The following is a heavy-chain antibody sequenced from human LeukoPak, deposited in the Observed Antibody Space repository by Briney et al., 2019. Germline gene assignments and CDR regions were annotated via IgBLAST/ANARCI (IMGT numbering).Heavy chain of an antibody. CDR2: IYYSGST. D-gene: IGHD2-2*01. Sequence: SETLSLTCTVSGGSISSYYWSWIRQPPGKGLEWIGYIYYSGSTNYNPSLKSRVTISVDTSKNQFSLKLSSVTAADTAVYYCARVGGYCSSTSCYGGIDPWGPGTLVTVSS. CDR1: GGSISSYY. V-gene: IGHV4-59*01. J-gene: IGHJ5*02. CDR3: ARVGGYCSSTSCYGGIDP.